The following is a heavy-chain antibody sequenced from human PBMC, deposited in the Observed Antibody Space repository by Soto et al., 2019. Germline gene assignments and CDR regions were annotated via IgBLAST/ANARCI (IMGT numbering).Heavy chain of an antibody. Sequence: GGSLRLSCEASASTLSNYGMNWVRQAPGKGLEWISYISSGSDTMYYADSVKGRFTISRDNAKTSLYLLMNSLRDEDTAVYYCAREYRWSYHDASDIWGQGTLVTVSS. CDR1: ASTLSNYG. CDR2: ISSGSDTM. J-gene: IGHJ3*02. D-gene: IGHD1-26*01. CDR3: AREYRWSYHDASDI. V-gene: IGHV3-48*02.